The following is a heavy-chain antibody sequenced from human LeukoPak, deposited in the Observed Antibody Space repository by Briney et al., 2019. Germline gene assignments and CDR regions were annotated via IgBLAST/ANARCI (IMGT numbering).Heavy chain of an antibody. CDR1: GGSISSGGYS. V-gene: IGHV4-30-2*01. CDR2: IYHSGST. J-gene: IGHJ4*02. D-gene: IGHD3-22*01. CDR3: ARQHYDSSGYGSFDY. Sequence: SETLSLTCAVSGGSISSGGYSWSWIRQPPGKGLEWIGYIYHSGSTYYNPSLKSRVTISVDRSKNQFSLKLSSVTAADTAVYYCARQHYDSSGYGSFDYWGQGTLVTVSS.